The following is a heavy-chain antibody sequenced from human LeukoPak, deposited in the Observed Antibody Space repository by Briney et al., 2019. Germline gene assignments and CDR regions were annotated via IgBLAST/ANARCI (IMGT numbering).Heavy chain of an antibody. CDR1: GFTFSSYE. CDR2: ISSSGSTI. Sequence: GGSLRLSCAASGFTFSSYEMNWVRQAPGKGLEWVSYISSSGSTIYYADSVKGRFTISRDNAKNSLYLQMNSLRAEDMAVYYCARSPDIVVVPAAIPDAFDIWGQGTMVTVSS. CDR3: ARSPDIVVVPAAIPDAFDI. J-gene: IGHJ3*02. V-gene: IGHV3-48*03. D-gene: IGHD2-2*02.